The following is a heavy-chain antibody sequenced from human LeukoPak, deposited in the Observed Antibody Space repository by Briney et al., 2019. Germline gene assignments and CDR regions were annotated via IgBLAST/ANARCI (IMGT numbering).Heavy chain of an antibody. D-gene: IGHD2-21*02. CDR2: IWYDGSNK. CDR3: ARTRLLQGHNYFDY. Sequence: GGSLRLSCAASGFTFSSYGMHWVRQAPGKGLEWVAVIWYDGSNKYYADSVKGRFTISRDNSKNTLYLQMNSLRAEDTAVYYCARTRLLQGHNYFDYWSQGTLVTVSS. CDR1: GFTFSSYG. J-gene: IGHJ4*02. V-gene: IGHV3-33*01.